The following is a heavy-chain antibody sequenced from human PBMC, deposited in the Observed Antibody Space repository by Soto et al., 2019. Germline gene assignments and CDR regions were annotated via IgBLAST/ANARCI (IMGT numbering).Heavy chain of an antibody. D-gene: IGHD5-12*01. CDR2: IYYSGST. J-gene: IGHJ6*02. CDR1: GGSISSSSYY. CDR3: ARLLRHNYYGMDV. Sequence: QLQLQESGPGLVKPSETLSLTCTVSGGSISSSSYYWGWIRQPPGKGLEWIGSIYYSGSTYYNPSLTSRVTTSVDKSKNQFSLKLSSVTAADTAVYYCARLLRHNYYGMDVWGQGTTVTVSS. V-gene: IGHV4-39*01.